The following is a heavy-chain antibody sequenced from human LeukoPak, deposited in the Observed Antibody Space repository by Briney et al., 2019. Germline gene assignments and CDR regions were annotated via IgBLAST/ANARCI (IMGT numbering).Heavy chain of an antibody. CDR1: GFTVSSNY. CDR3: ARGGGDNAFDI. D-gene: IGHD2-21*02. CDR2: IYSGGST. V-gene: IGHV3-53*01. J-gene: IGHJ3*02. Sequence: GSLRLSCAASGFTVSSNYMSWVRQAPGKGLEWVSVIYSGGSTYYADSVKGQFTIPRDNSKNTLYLQMNSLRAEDTAVYYCARGGGDNAFDIWGQGTMVTVSS.